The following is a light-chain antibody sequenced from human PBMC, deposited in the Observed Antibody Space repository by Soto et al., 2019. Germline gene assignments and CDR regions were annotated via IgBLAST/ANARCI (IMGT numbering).Light chain of an antibody. CDR1: TGAVTSGHW. V-gene: IGLV7-46*01. Sequence: QAVVTQEPSLTVSPGGTVTLTCGSNTGAVTSGHWTYWFQQKPGQAPRTLIFDTSNKQSWTPARFSGSLLGGKAALTLSGAQPDDEAYYYVFLSYSGVRVFGGGTKLTVL. CDR3: FLSYSGVRV. J-gene: IGLJ3*02. CDR2: DTS.